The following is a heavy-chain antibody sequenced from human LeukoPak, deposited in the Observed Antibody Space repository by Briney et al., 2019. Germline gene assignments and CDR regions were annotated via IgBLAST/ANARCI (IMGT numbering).Heavy chain of an antibody. CDR1: GGSISSYY. J-gene: IGHJ3*02. V-gene: IGHV4-59*01. Sequence: SETLSLTCTDSGGSISSYYWSWIRQPPGKGLECIGYIYYGGSTNSNPSLKSRVTISVDTSKNQFSLKLSSVTAADTAVYYCARDVRGPMVVTPRLAFDIWGQGTMVTVSS. CDR3: ARDVRGPMVVTPRLAFDI. CDR2: IYYGGST. D-gene: IGHD4-23*01.